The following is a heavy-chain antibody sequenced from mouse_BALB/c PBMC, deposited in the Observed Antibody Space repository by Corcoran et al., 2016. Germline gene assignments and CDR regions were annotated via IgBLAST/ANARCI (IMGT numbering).Heavy chain of an antibody. CDR2: INTYSGEP. Sequence: QIQLVQSGPELKKPGETVKISCKASGYTFTNYGMNWVKQAPGKGLKWMGWINTYSGEPTYVDDFKGRFSFSLETSAITAYLQINNLKNEDMATYFCAREPYAMDYWGQGTSVTVSS. CDR3: AREPYAMDY. CDR1: GYTFTNYG. V-gene: IGHV9-1*02. J-gene: IGHJ4*01.